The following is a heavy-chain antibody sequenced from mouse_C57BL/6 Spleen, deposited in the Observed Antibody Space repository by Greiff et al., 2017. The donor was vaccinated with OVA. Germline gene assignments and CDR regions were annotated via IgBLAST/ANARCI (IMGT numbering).Heavy chain of an antibody. J-gene: IGHJ3*01. CDR2: IFPGSGST. D-gene: IGHD1-1*01. Sequence: VQLQQSGPELVKPGASVKISCKASGYTFTDYYINWVKQRPGQGLEWIGWIFPGSGSTYYNEKFKGKATLTVDKSSSTAYMLLSSLTSEDSAVYVCARSGYGSSSWFAYWGQGTLVTVSA. CDR1: GYTFTDYY. V-gene: IGHV1-75*01. CDR3: ARSGYGSSSWFAY.